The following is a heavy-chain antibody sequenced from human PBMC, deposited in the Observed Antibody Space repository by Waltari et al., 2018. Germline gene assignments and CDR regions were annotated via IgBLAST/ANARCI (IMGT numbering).Heavy chain of an antibody. J-gene: IGHJ5*02. CDR3: ARDRGRGLYLDA. CDR2: VLSTGKT. CDR1: GDSVTSPHW. Sequence: QLQLQESGPGLVKPSGTLSLSCAVSGDSVTSPHWWSWVGQSPQRGLEWIGQVLSTGKTNYRPSFASRVTMSLDASNNQCSLKVTSATAADTAVYYCARDRGRGLYLDAWGPGTLVTVSP. D-gene: IGHD2-15*01. V-gene: IGHV4-4*02.